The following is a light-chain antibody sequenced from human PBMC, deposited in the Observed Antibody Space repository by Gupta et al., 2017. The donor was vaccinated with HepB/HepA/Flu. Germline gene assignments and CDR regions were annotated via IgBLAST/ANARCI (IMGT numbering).Light chain of an antibody. J-gene: IGKJ1*01. Sequence: DIQMTPSPSTLSASVGDRVTITCRASQSISSWLAWYQQKPGKAPNLLVYKASNLESGVPSRFGGSGSGKEFTLTIRSLQPDDFATYYCHQYNSYSRTFGQGTKVEIK. V-gene: IGKV1-5*03. CDR1: QSISSW. CDR2: KAS. CDR3: HQYNSYSRT.